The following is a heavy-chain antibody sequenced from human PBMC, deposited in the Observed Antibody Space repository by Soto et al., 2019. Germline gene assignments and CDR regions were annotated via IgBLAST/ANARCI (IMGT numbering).Heavy chain of an antibody. CDR2: IYHSGST. CDR1: GGSISSGGYS. Sequence: TSETLSLTCAVSGGSISSGGYSWSWIRQPPGKGLEWIGYIYHSGSTYYNPSLKSRVTISVDTSKNQFSLKLTSVTAADTAVYYCASGLAPVELDYRAPRALDTGSS. V-gene: IGHV4-30-2*02. D-gene: IGHD1-7*01. CDR3: ASGLAPVELDY. J-gene: IGHJ4*02.